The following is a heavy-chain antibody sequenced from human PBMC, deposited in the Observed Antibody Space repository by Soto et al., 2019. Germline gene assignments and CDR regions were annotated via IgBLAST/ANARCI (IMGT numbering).Heavy chain of an antibody. CDR3: ARESEDLTSNFDY. J-gene: IGHJ4*02. CDR1: GFTFSSFV. CDR2: ISHAGTND. Sequence: GGSLRLSCVASGFTFSSFVMHWVRQAPGKRLQWVAVISHAGTNDYYADSVKGRFTISRDNSKNTLFLQMNSLSNEDTAVYYCARESEDLTSNFDYWGQGT. V-gene: IGHV3-30-3*01.